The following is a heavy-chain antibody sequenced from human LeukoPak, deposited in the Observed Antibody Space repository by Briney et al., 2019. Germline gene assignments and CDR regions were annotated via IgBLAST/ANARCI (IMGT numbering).Heavy chain of an antibody. J-gene: IGHJ6*02. V-gene: IGHV4-4*07. CDR2: IYTSGST. CDR3: ARSLYDFWSGYSRDYGMDV. CDR1: GGSISSYY. D-gene: IGHD3-3*01. Sequence: PSETLSLTCTVSGGSISSYYWSWIRQPAGKGLEWIGRIYTSGSTNYNPSLKGRVTMSVDTSKNQFSLKLSSVTAADTAVYYCARSLYDFWSGYSRDYGMDVWGQGTTVTVSS.